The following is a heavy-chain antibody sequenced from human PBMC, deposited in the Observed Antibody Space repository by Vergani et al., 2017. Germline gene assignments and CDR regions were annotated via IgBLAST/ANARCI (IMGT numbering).Heavy chain of an antibody. V-gene: IGHV4-59*01. CDR2: IYYSGST. D-gene: IGHD2-8*01. CDR1: GGSISSYY. CDR3: ARDCTNGVCYWTGGYYGMDV. J-gene: IGHJ6*02. Sequence: QVQLQESGPGLVKPSQTLSLTCTVSGGSISSYYWSWIRQPPGKGLEWIGYIYYSGSTNYNPSLKSRVTISVDTSKNQFSLKLSSVTAADTAVYYCARDCTNGVCYWTGGYYGMDVWGQGTTVTVSS.